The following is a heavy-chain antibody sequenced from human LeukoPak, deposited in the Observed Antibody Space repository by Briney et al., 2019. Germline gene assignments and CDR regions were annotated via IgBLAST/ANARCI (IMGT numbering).Heavy chain of an antibody. CDR1: GFTFSTYS. V-gene: IGHV3-21*01. CDR3: ARDQDWNDRGGLDY. J-gene: IGHJ4*02. Sequence: PGGSLRLSCAASGFTFSTYSMNWVRQAPGKGLEWVSFISTSSSYIYYADSVKGRFTISRDNSKSSLYLQMNSLRAEDTAVYYCARDQDWNDRGGLDYWGQGTLVIVSS. CDR2: ISTSSSYI. D-gene: IGHD1-1*01.